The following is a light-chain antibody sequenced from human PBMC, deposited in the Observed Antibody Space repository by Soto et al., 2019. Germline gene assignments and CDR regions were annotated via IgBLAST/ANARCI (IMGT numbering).Light chain of an antibody. Sequence: QSALTQPASVSGSPGQSITISCTGTSSDVGGYNYVSWYQQYPGKAPKLMIYDVSNRPSGVSNRFSGSKSGNTASLTISGLQAEDEADYYCSSYTTSNPFYVFGTGTKLTVL. CDR2: DVS. J-gene: IGLJ1*01. V-gene: IGLV2-14*03. CDR3: SSYTTSNPFYV. CDR1: SSDVGGYNY.